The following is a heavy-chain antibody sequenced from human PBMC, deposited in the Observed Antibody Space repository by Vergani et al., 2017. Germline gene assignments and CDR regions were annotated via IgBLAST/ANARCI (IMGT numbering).Heavy chain of an antibody. Sequence: EVQLVESGGGLVQPGRSLRLSCTASGFTFGDYAMSWFRQAPGKGLEWVGFIRSKAYGGTTEYAASVKGRFTISRDDSKSIAYLQMNSLKTEDTAVYYCTREELEYSSSPRFDYWGQGTLVTVSS. CDR3: TREELEYSSSPRFDY. V-gene: IGHV3-49*03. CDR1: GFTFGDYA. J-gene: IGHJ4*02. CDR2: IRSKAYGGTT. D-gene: IGHD6-6*01.